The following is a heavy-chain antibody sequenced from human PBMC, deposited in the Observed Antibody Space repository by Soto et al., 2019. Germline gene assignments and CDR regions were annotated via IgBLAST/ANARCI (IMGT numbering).Heavy chain of an antibody. D-gene: IGHD7-27*01. Sequence: SDTPSVTCTVSGGSITSYYSCWSWIRQPPGEGLEWIGHIFDSGTTYTNPSLRSQVAISLDTSKNHFSLTLSSVTAADTAVYYCARGPSGDKVHYWGKGALVTVSS. CDR2: IFDSGTT. J-gene: IGHJ4*02. CDR1: GGSITSYYSC. CDR3: ARGPSGDKVHY. V-gene: IGHV4-30-4*02.